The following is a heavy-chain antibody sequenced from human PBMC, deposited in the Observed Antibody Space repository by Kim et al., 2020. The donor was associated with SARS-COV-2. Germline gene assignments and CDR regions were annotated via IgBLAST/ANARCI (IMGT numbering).Heavy chain of an antibody. CDR2: INHSGST. CDR3: ARGRRVGSRPYYFDY. J-gene: IGHJ4*02. CDR1: GGSFSGYY. D-gene: IGHD1-26*01. Sequence: SETLSLTCAVYGGSFSGYYWSWIRQPPGKGLEWIGEINHSGSTNYNPSLKSRVTISVDTSKNQFSLKLSSVTAADTAVYYCARGRRVGSRPYYFDYWGQGTLVTVSS. V-gene: IGHV4-34*01.